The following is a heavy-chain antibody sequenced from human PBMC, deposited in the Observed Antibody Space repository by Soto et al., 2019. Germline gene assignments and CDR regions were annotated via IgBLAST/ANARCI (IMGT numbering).Heavy chain of an antibody. V-gene: IGHV3-20*04. Sequence: GGSLRLSCAASGFTFDDYGMSWVRQAPGKGLEWVSGINWNGGSTGYADSVKGRFTISRDNAKNSLYLQMNSLRAEDTALYYCARNTYYYDSSGYPSRYYFDYWGQGTLVTVSS. J-gene: IGHJ4*02. D-gene: IGHD3-22*01. CDR2: INWNGGST. CDR1: GFTFDDYG. CDR3: ARNTYYYDSSGYPSRYYFDY.